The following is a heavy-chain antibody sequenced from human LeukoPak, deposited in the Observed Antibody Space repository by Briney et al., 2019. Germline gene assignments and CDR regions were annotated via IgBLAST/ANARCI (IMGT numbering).Heavy chain of an antibody. CDR3: ARDPYNGNYGDSYYYYMDV. CDR1: GFTFSTYN. V-gene: IGHV3-21*01. Sequence: GGTLRLSCAASGFTFSTYNMNWVRQAPGKGLEWVSSITSSSSYTFYADSVKGRFTISRDNAKSSLYLQMNSLRAEDTAIYYCARDPYNGNYGDSYYYYMDVWGKGTTVTISS. CDR2: ITSSSSYT. D-gene: IGHD1-26*01. J-gene: IGHJ6*03.